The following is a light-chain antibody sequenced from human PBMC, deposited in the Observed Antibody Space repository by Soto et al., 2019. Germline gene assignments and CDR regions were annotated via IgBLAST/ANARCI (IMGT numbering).Light chain of an antibody. Sequence: DIQMTQSPSSLSASLGDRVTITCRAGQTISNYLNWYQQKPGKAPKLLIYASSTLQSGVPSRFSGSGSGTDFTLTISSLQPEDFGTDYCQQSYSTILTCGGGTKVEIK. CDR2: ASS. J-gene: IGKJ4*01. CDR1: QTISNY. CDR3: QQSYSTILT. V-gene: IGKV1-39*01.